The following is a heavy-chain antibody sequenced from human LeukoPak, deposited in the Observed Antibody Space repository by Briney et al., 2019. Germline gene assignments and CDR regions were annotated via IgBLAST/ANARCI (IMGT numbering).Heavy chain of an antibody. D-gene: IGHD3-16*01. CDR1: GYTFTSYG. CDR2: ISAYNGNT. V-gene: IGHV1-18*01. Sequence: GASVKVSCKASGYTFTSYGISWVRQAPGQGLEWMGWISAYNGNTNYAQKLQGRVTMTTDTSTSTAYMELRSLRSDDTAVYYCARDGYDYVWGSYPNDYGDPFDYWGQGTLVTVSS. CDR3: ARDGYDYVWGSYPNDYGDPFDY. J-gene: IGHJ4*02.